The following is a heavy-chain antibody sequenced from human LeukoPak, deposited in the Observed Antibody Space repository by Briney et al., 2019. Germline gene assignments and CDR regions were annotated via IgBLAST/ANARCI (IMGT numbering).Heavy chain of an antibody. CDR2: IKSKTNGGTT. Sequence: KFGGSLRLSCAASGFPFSDAWMNWVRQVPGRGLEWVGLIKSKTNGGTTDYTTPVKGRFTISRDDSKNTLYLQMNSLKIEDTAVYYCVRELSGSFDYWGQGTLVTVSS. D-gene: IGHD3-10*01. V-gene: IGHV3-15*07. CDR1: GFPFSDAW. J-gene: IGHJ4*02. CDR3: VRELSGSFDY.